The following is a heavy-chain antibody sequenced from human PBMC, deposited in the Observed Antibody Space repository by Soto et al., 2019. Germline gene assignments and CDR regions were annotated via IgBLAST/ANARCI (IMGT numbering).Heavy chain of an antibody. CDR2: IWYDGINK. V-gene: IGHV3-33*01. CDR3: ARDRVVVAAADAGGAFDI. Sequence: PGGSLRLSCAASGFTFSSYGMHWVRQAPGKGLVLVAFIWYDGINKYYADSVKGRFTISRYNSKNTLYLQMNSLRAEDTAVYYCARDRVVVAAADAGGAFDIWGQGTMVTVSS. J-gene: IGHJ3*02. CDR1: GFTFSSYG. D-gene: IGHD2-15*01.